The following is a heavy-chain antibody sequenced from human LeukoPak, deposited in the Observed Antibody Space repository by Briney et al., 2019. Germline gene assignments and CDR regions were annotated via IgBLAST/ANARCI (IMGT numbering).Heavy chain of an antibody. CDR2: IYYSGST. V-gene: IGHV4-39*01. J-gene: IGHJ4*02. Sequence: PSETLSLTCTVSGGSISSSSYYWGWIRQPPGEGLEWIGSIYYSGSTYYNPSLKSRVTISVDTSKNQFSLKLSSVTAADTAVYYCAAPGGDSDYWGQGTLVTVSS. CDR1: GGSISSSSYY. D-gene: IGHD3-10*01. CDR3: AAPGGDSDY.